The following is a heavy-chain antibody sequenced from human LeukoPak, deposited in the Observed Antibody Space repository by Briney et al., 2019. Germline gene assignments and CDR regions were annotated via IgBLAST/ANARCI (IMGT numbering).Heavy chain of an antibody. J-gene: IGHJ4*02. CDR1: GGTFSSYA. CDR3: ARVYSYGHWYFDY. CDR2: ITPILGIA. D-gene: IGHD5-18*01. Sequence: ASVKVSCKASGGTFSSYAISWVRQAPGQGLEWMGRITPILGIANYAQKFQGRVTITADKSTSTAYMELSSLRSEDTAVYYCARVYSYGHWYFDYWGQGTLVTVSS. V-gene: IGHV1-69*04.